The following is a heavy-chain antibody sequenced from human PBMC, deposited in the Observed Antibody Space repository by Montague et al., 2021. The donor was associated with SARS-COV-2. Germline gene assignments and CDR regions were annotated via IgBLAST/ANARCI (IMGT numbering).Heavy chain of an antibody. D-gene: IGHD3-10*01. CDR1: GYTLTELS. V-gene: IGHV1-24*01. Sequence: SVKVSCKVSGYTLTELSMHWVRQAPGKGLEWMGGFDPEDGETIYXQKFQGRVTMTEDTSTDTAYMELSSLRSGDTAVYYCATAPPVGSTGWFDPWGQGTLVTVSS. CDR2: FDPEDGET. CDR3: ATAPPVGSTGWFDP. J-gene: IGHJ5*02.